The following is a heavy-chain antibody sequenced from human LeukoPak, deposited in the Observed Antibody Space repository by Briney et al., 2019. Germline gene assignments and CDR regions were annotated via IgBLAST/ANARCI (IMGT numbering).Heavy chain of an antibody. Sequence: ASETLSLTCSVSGGSIRSSNYYWGWIRQPPGKGLEWIGTIYYTGSTDYSPSLKSRVTMSVDTSKNQVSLKLYSVTAADTAMYYCARDSGSYSFFDYWGQGVLVTVSS. J-gene: IGHJ4*02. CDR3: ARDSGSYSFFDY. D-gene: IGHD1-26*01. CDR2: IYYTGST. V-gene: IGHV4-39*07. CDR1: GGSIRSSNYY.